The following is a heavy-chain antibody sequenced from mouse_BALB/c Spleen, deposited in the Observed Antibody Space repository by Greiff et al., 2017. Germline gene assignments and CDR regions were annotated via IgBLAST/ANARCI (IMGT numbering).Heavy chain of an antibody. Sequence: QVQLKQSGAELAKPGASVKMSCKASGYTFTSYWMHWVKQRPGQGLEWIGYINPSTGYTEYNQKFKDKATLTADKSSSTAYMQLSSLTSEDSAVYYCARKNGNNFDYWGQGTTLTVSS. CDR1: GYTFTSYW. J-gene: IGHJ2*01. CDR2: INPSTGYT. CDR3: ARKNGNNFDY. D-gene: IGHD2-1*01. V-gene: IGHV1-7*01.